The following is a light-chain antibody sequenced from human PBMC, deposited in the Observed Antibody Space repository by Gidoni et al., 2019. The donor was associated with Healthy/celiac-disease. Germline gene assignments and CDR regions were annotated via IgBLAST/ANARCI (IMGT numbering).Light chain of an antibody. J-gene: IGLJ2*01. CDR1: KLGNKY. CDR3: QAWDSETVI. Sequence: SYELTQPPSVSVSPGQTASITCSGEKLGNKYTSWYQQRPGQSPVLVIYQDANRPSGIPERFSGSNSGDTATLTVSGTQDMDEGHYYVQAWDSETVIFGGGTKLTVL. CDR2: QDA. V-gene: IGLV3-1*01.